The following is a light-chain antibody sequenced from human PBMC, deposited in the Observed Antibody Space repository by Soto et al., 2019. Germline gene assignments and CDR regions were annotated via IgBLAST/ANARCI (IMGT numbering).Light chain of an antibody. J-gene: IGLJ1*01. CDR3: SLYTSENTYV. CDR1: STDFVSYNR. Sequence: QSALTQPPSVSGSPGHSVTISCTGTSTDFVSYNRVSWYQQPPDTAPRLMIYEASNRPSGVPDRFSGCKSGNAASLTISGLQAEDEADYYCSLYTSENTYVFGTGTKVTVL. CDR2: EAS. V-gene: IGLV2-18*01.